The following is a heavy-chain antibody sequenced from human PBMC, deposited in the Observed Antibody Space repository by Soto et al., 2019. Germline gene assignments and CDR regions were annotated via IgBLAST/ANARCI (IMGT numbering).Heavy chain of an antibody. J-gene: IGHJ3*01. D-gene: IGHD6-19*01. CDR3: AREKREYSSGWQTHGFDF. Sequence: QVQLVESGGGVVQPGGSLRLSCTASGFTFKIYAMHWVRQAPGRGLEWVAVISYEGTNQYYADSVKGRFTISRDKSKGTLYLQMKSLTSDDTSVYVCAREKREYSSGWQTHGFDFWGQGTMVTVS. CDR1: GFTFKIYA. V-gene: IGHV3-30*04. CDR2: ISYEGTNQ.